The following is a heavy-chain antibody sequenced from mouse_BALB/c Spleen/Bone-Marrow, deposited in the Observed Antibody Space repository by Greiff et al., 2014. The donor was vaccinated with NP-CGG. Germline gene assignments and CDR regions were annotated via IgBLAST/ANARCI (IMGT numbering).Heavy chain of an antibody. J-gene: IGHJ1*01. Sequence: EVQLQHSGPELVKPGASVKISCKASGYSFTGYYMHWVKQSHVKSLEWIGRINPYNGATSYNQNFKDKASLTVDKSSSTAYMELHSLTSEDSAVYYCARGGWDWYFDVWGAGTTVTVSS. V-gene: IGHV1-31*01. CDR3: ARGGWDWYFDV. CDR2: INPYNGAT. CDR1: GYSFTGYY.